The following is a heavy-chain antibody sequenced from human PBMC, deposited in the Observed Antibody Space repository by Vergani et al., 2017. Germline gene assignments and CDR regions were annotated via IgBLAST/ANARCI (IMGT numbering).Heavy chain of an antibody. D-gene: IGHD5-24*01. CDR3: ARDPTARRDGYIQYFDY. CDR2: ISGSGVSA. J-gene: IGHJ4*02. V-gene: IGHV3-23*04. CDR1: EFTFSNYA. Sequence: EVQLVESGGGLVKRGGSLRLTCAASEFTFSNYAMNWVRQAPGKGLEWVSGISGSGVSAYYTDSVKGRFTISRDNSKNMLFLQMNSLRPEDTALYYCARDPTARRDGYIQYFDYWGRGTLVTVSS.